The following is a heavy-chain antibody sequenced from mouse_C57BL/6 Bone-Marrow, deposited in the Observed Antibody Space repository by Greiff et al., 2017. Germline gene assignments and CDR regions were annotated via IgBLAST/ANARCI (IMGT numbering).Heavy chain of an antibody. V-gene: IGHV14-2*01. CDR1: GFNIKDYY. CDR2: IDPEDGET. D-gene: IGHD3-2*02. J-gene: IGHJ2*01. CDR3: AHSSGYVDY. Sequence: VQLQQSGAELVKPGASVKLSCTASGFNIKDYYMHWVKQRTEQGLEWIGRIDPEDGETKYAPKFPGKATITADTSSNTADLQLSSLTSEDTAVYYCAHSSGYVDYWGQGTTLTVSS.